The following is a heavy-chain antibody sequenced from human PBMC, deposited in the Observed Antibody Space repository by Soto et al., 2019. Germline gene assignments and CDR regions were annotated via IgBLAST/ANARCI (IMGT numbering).Heavy chain of an antibody. V-gene: IGHV3-48*02. Sequence: PGGSLRLSCAASGFPFSTYIMSWVRQAPGKGLEWISYISASTLTIFYADSVKGRFTISRDTAQNSLYLQMNSLRDEDTAVYYCARAPQLVAPAATGFDSWGQGTLVTVSS. CDR2: ISASTLTI. D-gene: IGHD2-2*01. J-gene: IGHJ4*02. CDR3: ARAPQLVAPAATGFDS. CDR1: GFPFSTYI.